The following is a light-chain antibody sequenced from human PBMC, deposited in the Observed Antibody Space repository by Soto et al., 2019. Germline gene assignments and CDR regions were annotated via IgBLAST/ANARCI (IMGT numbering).Light chain of an antibody. J-gene: IGLJ2*01. CDR3: SSYAGSNTHVV. Sequence: QSALTQPPSASGSPGQSVTISCTGTSSDVGGYNYVSWYQQHPGKAPKLMIYEVSKRPSGVPDRFSGSKSGNTASLTVSGLQAEDEADYYCSSYAGSNTHVVFGGGTKLIVL. V-gene: IGLV2-8*01. CDR2: EVS. CDR1: SSDVGGYNY.